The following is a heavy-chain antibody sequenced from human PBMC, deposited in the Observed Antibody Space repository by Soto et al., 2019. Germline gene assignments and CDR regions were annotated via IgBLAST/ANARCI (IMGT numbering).Heavy chain of an antibody. CDR3: ARGYSSGPDY. CDR2: INSDGSTT. J-gene: IGHJ4*02. V-gene: IGHV3-74*01. CDR1: GFSFSNHW. D-gene: IGHD6-19*01. Sequence: EVQLVESGGGLVQPGGSLRLSCAASGFSFSNHWMHWVRQVPGKGLVWVARINSDGSTTTYADSVKGRFTISRANARNTLYLQMDSLRAEDTALYYCARGYSSGPDYWGQGTLGTVSS.